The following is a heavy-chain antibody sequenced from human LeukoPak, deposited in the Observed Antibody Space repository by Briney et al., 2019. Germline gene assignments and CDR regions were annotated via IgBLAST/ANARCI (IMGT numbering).Heavy chain of an antibody. Sequence: GGSLRLSCAASGFTFNSYSMNWVRQAPGKGLEWVSTISTSSNYIYYADSLKGRFTVSGDNAKSSLYLQMNSLRAEDTAVYYCARDSTVYDSSGDAFDIWGQGTMVTVSS. CDR2: ISTSSNYI. CDR3: ARDSTVYDSSGDAFDI. CDR1: GFTFNSYS. J-gene: IGHJ3*02. V-gene: IGHV3-21*01. D-gene: IGHD3-22*01.